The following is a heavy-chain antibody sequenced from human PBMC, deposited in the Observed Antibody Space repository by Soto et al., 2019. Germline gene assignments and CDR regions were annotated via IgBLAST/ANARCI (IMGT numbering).Heavy chain of an antibody. J-gene: IGHJ4*02. CDR3: ASRYCSSTSCYEDY. Sequence: ASVKVSCKASGYTFTSYGISWVRQAPGQGLEWMGWISAYNGNTNYAQKLQGRVTMTTDTSTSTAYMELRSLRSDDTAVYYCASRYCSSTSCYEDYWGQGTLVTVYS. D-gene: IGHD2-2*01. V-gene: IGHV1-18*04. CDR2: ISAYNGNT. CDR1: GYTFTSYG.